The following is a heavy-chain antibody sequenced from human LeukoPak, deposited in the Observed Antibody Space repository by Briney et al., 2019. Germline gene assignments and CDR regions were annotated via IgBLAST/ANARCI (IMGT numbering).Heavy chain of an antibody. CDR3: AKARNYYDSSGYYPNNWFDP. D-gene: IGHD3-22*01. Sequence: GGSLRLSCAASGFTFSSYAMSWVRQAPGKGLEWVSAISGSGGSTYYADSVKGRFTISGDNSKNTLYLQMNSLRAEDTAVYYCAKARNYYDSSGYYPNNWFDPWGQGTLVTVSS. CDR2: ISGSGGST. J-gene: IGHJ5*02. CDR1: GFTFSSYA. V-gene: IGHV3-23*01.